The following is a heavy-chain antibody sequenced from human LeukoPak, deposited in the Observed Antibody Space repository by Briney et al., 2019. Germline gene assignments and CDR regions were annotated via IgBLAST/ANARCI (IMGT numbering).Heavy chain of an antibody. CDR1: VGSISIGSYY. CDR2: IYTSCII. V-gene: IGHV4-61*02. CDR3: ARRYPSVRGVNLRPQEVRKYYFDY. Sequence: SETLSLTCTVSVGSISIGSYYWSWIRQPAGKGLECIGRIYTSCIINNNPSLKIRLTMSVDTSKKHFTLKLNSVTAADTAVYYCARRYPSVRGVNLRPQEVRKYYFDYWGQGNLVTVSS. J-gene: IGHJ4*02. D-gene: IGHD3-10*01.